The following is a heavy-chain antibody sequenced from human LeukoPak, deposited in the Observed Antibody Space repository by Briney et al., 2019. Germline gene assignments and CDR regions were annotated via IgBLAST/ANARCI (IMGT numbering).Heavy chain of an antibody. Sequence: SETLSLTCTVSGVSISSSSYYWGWIRQPPGKGLEWIGSIYYSGSTNYNPSLKSRVTISVDSSKNQFSLWLSSVTAADTAVYYCARGEWLNYFDYWGQGTLVTVSS. J-gene: IGHJ4*02. CDR1: GVSISSSSYY. V-gene: IGHV4-39*07. CDR3: ARGEWLNYFDY. CDR2: IYYSGST. D-gene: IGHD6-19*01.